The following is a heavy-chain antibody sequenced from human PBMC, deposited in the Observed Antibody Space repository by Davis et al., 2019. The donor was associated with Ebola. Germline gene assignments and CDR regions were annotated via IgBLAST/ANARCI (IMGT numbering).Heavy chain of an antibody. CDR3: ARLRITIFGAGGWFDP. V-gene: IGHV4-59*01. Sequence: PGGSLRLSCTVSGGSISSYYWSWIRQPPGKGLEWIGYIYYSGSTNYNPSLKSRVTISVDTSKNQFSLKLSSVTAADTAVYYCARLRITIFGAGGWFDPWGQGTLVTVSS. CDR2: IYYSGST. J-gene: IGHJ5*02. CDR1: GGSISSYY. D-gene: IGHD3-3*01.